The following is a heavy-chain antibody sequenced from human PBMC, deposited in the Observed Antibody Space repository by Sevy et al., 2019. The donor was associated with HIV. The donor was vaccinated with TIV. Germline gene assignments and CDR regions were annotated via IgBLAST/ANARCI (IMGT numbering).Heavy chain of an antibody. J-gene: IGHJ6*02. CDR1: GFTFSSYW. CDR2: IKQDGSEK. CDR3: ARERGYDIWSGYYRVDYYYYGMDV. Sequence: GGSLRLSCAASGFTFSSYWMSWVRQAPGKGLEWVANIKQDGSEKYYVDSVKGRFTISRDNAKNSLYLQMNGLRAEDKAVYYCARERGYDIWSGYYRVDYYYYGMDVWGQGTTVTVSS. V-gene: IGHV3-7*01. D-gene: IGHD3-3*01.